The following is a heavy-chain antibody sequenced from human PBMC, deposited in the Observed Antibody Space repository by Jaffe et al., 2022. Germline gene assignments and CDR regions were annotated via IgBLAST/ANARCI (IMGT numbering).Heavy chain of an antibody. CDR2: IIPIFGTA. CDR1: GGTFSSYA. V-gene: IGHV1-69*01. Sequence: QVQLVQSGAEVKKPGSSVKVSCKASGGTFSSYAISWVRQAPGQGLEWMGGIIPIFGTANYAQKFQGRVTITADESTSTAYMELSSLRSEDTAVYYCARTPDYGDLYKHYYYYYMDVWGKGTTVTVSS. D-gene: IGHD4-17*01. J-gene: IGHJ6*03. CDR3: ARTPDYGDLYKHYYYYYMDV.